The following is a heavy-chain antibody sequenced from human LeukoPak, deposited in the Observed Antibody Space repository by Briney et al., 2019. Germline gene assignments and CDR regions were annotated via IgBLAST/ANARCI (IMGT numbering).Heavy chain of an antibody. J-gene: IGHJ4*02. CDR2: INPRTGAT. D-gene: IGHD1-14*01. Sequence: EASVKVSCKASGYTFNDYYIHWVRQAPGQRLEWMGWINPRTGATNFAQKFQGRVTMTRDTSISTIYMEVSRLGSDDTAVYYCAREASITSPDFDYWGQGTLVSVSS. V-gene: IGHV1-2*02. CDR3: AREASITSPDFDY. CDR1: GYTFNDYY.